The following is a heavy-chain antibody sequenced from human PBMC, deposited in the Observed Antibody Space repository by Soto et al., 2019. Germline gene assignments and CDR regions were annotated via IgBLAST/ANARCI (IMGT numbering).Heavy chain of an antibody. D-gene: IGHD1-20*01. Sequence: ASVKGSCKASGYTFTSYAMHWVRQAPGQRLEWMGWINADYTNAKYAQKFQGRVTITADKSTSTAYMELSSLRSEDTAVYYCARGHNWRAFDIWGQGTMVTVSS. CDR2: INADYTNA. CDR3: ARGHNWRAFDI. V-gene: IGHV1-3*01. CDR1: GYTFTSYA. J-gene: IGHJ3*02.